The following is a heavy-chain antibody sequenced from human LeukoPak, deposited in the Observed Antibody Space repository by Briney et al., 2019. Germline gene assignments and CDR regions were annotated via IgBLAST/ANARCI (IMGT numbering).Heavy chain of an antibody. CDR2: INTNTGNP. Sequence: PGASVKVSCKASGYTFTGYYMHWVRQAPGQGLEWVGWINTNTGNPTYAQGFTGRFVFSLDTSVSTAYLQISSLKAEDTAVYYCARVHDSRGYYYAWYFDYWGQGTLVTVSS. CDR1: GYTFTGYY. V-gene: IGHV7-4-1*02. D-gene: IGHD3-22*01. J-gene: IGHJ4*02. CDR3: ARVHDSRGYYYAWYFDY.